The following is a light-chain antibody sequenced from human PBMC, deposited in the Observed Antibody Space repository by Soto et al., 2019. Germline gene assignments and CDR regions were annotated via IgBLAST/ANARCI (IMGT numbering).Light chain of an antibody. CDR1: SSDVGGYNY. Sequence: QSVLTQPASVSGSPGQSITISCTGTSSDVGGYNYVCWYQQHPGKAPKLIIYDVTNRPSGVANRFSGSKSGNTASLSISGLQAEDEADYYCSSYTSSSTVVFGGGTKLTVL. CDR2: DVT. V-gene: IGLV2-14*01. J-gene: IGLJ2*01. CDR3: SSYTSSSTVV.